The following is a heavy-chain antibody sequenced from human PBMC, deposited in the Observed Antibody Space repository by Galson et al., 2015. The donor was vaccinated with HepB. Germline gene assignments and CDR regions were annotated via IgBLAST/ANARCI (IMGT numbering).Heavy chain of an antibody. CDR2: ISYDGSNK. D-gene: IGHD6-19*01. J-gene: IGHJ4*02. Sequence: SLRLSCAASGFTFSSYAMHWVRQAPGKGLEWVAVISYDGSNKYYADSVKGRLTISRDNAKNTLYLQMNSLRAEDTAVYYCATIAVAGTSGYWGQGTLVTVSS. V-gene: IGHV3-30*04. CDR1: GFTFSSYA. CDR3: ATIAVAGTSGY.